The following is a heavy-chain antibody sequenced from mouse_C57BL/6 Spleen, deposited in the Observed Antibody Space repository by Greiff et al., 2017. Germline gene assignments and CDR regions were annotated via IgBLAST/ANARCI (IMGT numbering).Heavy chain of an antibody. CDR1: GYTFTDYE. CDR2: IDPETGGT. D-gene: IGHD1-1*01. CDR3: TRYYYDPWFAY. J-gene: IGHJ3*01. V-gene: IGHV1-15*01. Sequence: QVQLKESGAELVRPGASVTLSCKASGYTFTDYEMHWVKQTPVHGLEWIGAIDPETGGTAYNQKFKGKAILTADKSSSTAYMELRSLTSEDSAVYYCTRYYYDPWFAYWGQGTLVTVSA.